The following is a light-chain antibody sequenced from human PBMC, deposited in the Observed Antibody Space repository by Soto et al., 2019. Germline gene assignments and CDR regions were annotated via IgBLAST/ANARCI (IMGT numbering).Light chain of an antibody. CDR3: QVWDSSSNHWV. CDR2: YNS. J-gene: IGLJ3*02. Sequence: SYELTQPPSVSVAPGKTARITCGGNNIASKSVHCYQQKPGQAPVLVIFYNSDRPSGIPERFSASNSGNTATLTFTRVEVGDEADYYCQVWDSSSNHWVFGGGTKLTVL. CDR1: NIASKS. V-gene: IGLV3-21*04.